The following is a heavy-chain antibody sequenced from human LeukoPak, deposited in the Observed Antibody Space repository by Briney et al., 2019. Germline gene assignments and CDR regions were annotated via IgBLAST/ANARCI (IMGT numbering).Heavy chain of an antibody. Sequence: GGSLRLSCSASGFTSSDYAMTWVRQAPGKGLEWVSIISTSGSGGATYDADSVKGRFTISRDSTKNTLYLQMNSLRAEDTAVYYCARAPGSLVSVAGRPYYFDFWGQGTLVTVSS. D-gene: IGHD6-6*01. CDR3: ARAPGSLVSVAGRPYYFDF. CDR2: ISTSGSGGAT. CDR1: GFTSSDYA. J-gene: IGHJ4*02. V-gene: IGHV3-23*01.